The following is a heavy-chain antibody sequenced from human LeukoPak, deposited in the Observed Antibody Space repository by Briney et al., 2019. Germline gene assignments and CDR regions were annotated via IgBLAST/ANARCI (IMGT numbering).Heavy chain of an antibody. CDR2: IYHSGST. V-gene: IGHV4-38-2*01. J-gene: IGHJ4*02. CDR1: GYSISSGYY. D-gene: IGHD2-2*01. CDR3: ARNGTSSYFDY. Sequence: SETLSLTCAVSGYSISSGYYWGWIRQAPGKGLEWIGSIYHSGSTHYNPSLKSRVTISVDSPKNQFSLKLSAVTAADTAVYYCARNGTSSYFDYWGQGTLVTVSS.